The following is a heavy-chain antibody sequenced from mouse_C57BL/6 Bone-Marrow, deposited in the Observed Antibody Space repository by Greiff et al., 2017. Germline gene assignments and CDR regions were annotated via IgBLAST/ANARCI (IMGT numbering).Heavy chain of an antibody. D-gene: IGHD1-1*01. CDR2: IDPSDSYT. CDR3: AREGYGPWYFDV. CDR1: GYTFTSYW. J-gene: IGHJ1*03. V-gene: IGHV1-50*01. Sequence: QVQLKESGAELVKPGASVKLSCKASGYTFTSYWMQWVKQRPGQGLEWIGEIDPSDSYTNYNQKFKGKATLTVDTSSSTAYMQLSSLTSEDSAVYYCAREGYGPWYFDVWGTGTTVTVSS.